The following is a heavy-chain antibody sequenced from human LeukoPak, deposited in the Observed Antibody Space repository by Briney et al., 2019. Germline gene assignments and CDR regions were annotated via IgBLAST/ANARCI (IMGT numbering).Heavy chain of an antibody. Sequence: SETLSLTCAVYGGSFSDYYWSWIRQPPGKGLEWIGEINHSGSTNYNPSLKSRVTISGDTSKNQISLRLSSVTAADTAVYYCARQTRHRVPPTYNLAVGRRGAFDYWGHGTLVTVSS. CDR2: INHSGST. CDR3: ARQTRHRVPPTYNLAVGRRGAFDY. CDR1: GGSFSDYY. D-gene: IGHD5-24*01. J-gene: IGHJ4*01. V-gene: IGHV4-34*01.